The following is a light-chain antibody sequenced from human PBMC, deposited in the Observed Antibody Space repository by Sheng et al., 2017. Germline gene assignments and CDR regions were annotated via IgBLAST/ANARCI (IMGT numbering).Light chain of an antibody. J-gene: IGKJ1*01. V-gene: IGKV3-15*01. CDR3: QQYNSWPRT. Sequence: EIVLTQSPGTLSVSPGARAALSCRASQSISSNLAWYQQKPGQAPRLLIYGASTRANGIPARFSGRGSGTDFTLTISSLQSEDSAFYYCQQYNSWPRTFGPGTKVEIK. CDR2: GAS. CDR1: QSISSN.